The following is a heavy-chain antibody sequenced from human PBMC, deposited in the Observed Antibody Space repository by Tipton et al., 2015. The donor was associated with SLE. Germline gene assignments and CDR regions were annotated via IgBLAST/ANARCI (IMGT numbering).Heavy chain of an antibody. CDR2: IFYSGST. Sequence: TLSLTCTVSGDSISSRSYHWGWIRQPPGKGLEWIGSIFYSGSTNYNPSPKSRVTMSVDTSKTRFSLTLNSVTAADTAVYYCARGERSSMPDSWGQGSLVTVSS. D-gene: IGHD6-13*01. V-gene: IGHV4-39*07. CDR1: GDSISSRSYH. J-gene: IGHJ4*02. CDR3: ARGERSSMPDS.